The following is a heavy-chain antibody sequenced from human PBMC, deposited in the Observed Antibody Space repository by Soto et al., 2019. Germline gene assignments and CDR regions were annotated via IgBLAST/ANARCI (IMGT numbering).Heavy chain of an antibody. V-gene: IGHV3-64D*06. CDR1: GFTFSSYA. Sequence: VGSLRLSCSASGFTFSSYAMHWVRQAPGKGLEYVSAISSDGGSTYYPDSVKGRFTISRDNSKNTLYLQMSSLRAEDSAVYYCVKDFHYDSSGSYYDYRGQGTLVTVSS. J-gene: IGHJ4*02. CDR3: VKDFHYDSSGSYYDY. D-gene: IGHD3-22*01. CDR2: ISSDGGST.